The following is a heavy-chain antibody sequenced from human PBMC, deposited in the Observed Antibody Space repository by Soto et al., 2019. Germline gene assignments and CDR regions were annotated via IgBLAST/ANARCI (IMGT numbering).Heavy chain of an antibody. J-gene: IGHJ4*02. Sequence: QVQLVQSGAEVTKPGASVKVSCKASGSSFTSYDINWVRQATGQGLEWMGWMNPNGGNTGYAQKFQGRVTMTRNTSISKAYIELRSLRSEDTAVYYCAREKSYGYADYWGQGTLVTVSS. CDR3: AREKSYGYADY. V-gene: IGHV1-8*01. CDR2: MNPNGGNT. CDR1: GSSFTSYD. D-gene: IGHD5-18*01.